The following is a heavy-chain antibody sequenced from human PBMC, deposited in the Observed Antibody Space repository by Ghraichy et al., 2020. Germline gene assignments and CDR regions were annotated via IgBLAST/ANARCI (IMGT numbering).Heavy chain of an antibody. CDR2: VYRSGST. CDR1: DGSINSYF. D-gene: IGHD5-24*01. J-gene: IGHJ5*02. Sequence: SETLSLTCTVSDGSINSYFWSWIRQPPGKGLGWIGYVYRSGSTNYNPSLKSRVTISVDTSKRQFSLRLSSVTAADTGVYYCARSFSSGYNSNWFDPWGQGTLVTVSS. CDR3: ARSFSSGYNSNWFDP. V-gene: IGHV4-59*01.